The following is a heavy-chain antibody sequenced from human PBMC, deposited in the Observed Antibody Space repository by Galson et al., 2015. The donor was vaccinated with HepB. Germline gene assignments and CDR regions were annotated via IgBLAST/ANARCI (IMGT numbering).Heavy chain of an antibody. CDR3: ARETLSPPTPSGWYFDL. J-gene: IGHJ2*01. D-gene: IGHD4-23*01. V-gene: IGHV6-1*01. CDR2: TYYRSKWYN. CDR1: EDSVSSNSAA. Sequence: CAISEDSVSSNSAAWNWIRQSPSRGLEWLGRTYYRSKWYNDYAVSVKSRITINPDTSKNQFSLQLNSVTPEDTAVYYCARETLSPPTPSGWYFDLWGRGTLVTVSS.